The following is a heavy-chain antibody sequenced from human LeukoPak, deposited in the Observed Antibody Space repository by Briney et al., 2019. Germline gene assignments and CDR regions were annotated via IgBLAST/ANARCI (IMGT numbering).Heavy chain of an antibody. D-gene: IGHD1-20*01. CDR1: GGSISSYSYF. CDR3: ARISGSSPSHFDN. CDR2: IYYRGSIYYGEST. V-gene: IGHV4-39*01. Sequence: PSETLSLTCTVSGGSISSYSYFWGWIRQTPGKGVERIGTIYYRGSIYYGESTYYNPSLKSRVTISVHTSKNQFSLQLTSVTAADTAVYYCARISGSSPSHFDNWGQGTLVTVSS. J-gene: IGHJ4*02.